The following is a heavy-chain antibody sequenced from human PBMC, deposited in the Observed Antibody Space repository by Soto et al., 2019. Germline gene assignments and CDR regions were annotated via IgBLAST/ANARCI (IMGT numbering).Heavy chain of an antibody. CDR2: IDGDDDK. V-gene: IGHV2-70*01. CDR1: GFSLSTSGMC. Sequence: SGPTLVNPTQALTLTCTFSGFSLSTSGMCVSWIRQPPGKALEWLALIDGDDDKYYSTSLKTRLTISKDTSKNQVVLTMTNMDPVDTATYYCVRTSNYYGSGSYYRFDPWGQGTLVTVSS. CDR3: VRTSNYYGSGSYYRFDP. J-gene: IGHJ5*02. D-gene: IGHD3-10*01.